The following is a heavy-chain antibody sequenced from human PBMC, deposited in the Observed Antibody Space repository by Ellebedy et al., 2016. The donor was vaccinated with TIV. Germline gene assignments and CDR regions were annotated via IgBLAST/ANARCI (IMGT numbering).Heavy chain of an antibody. CDR2: ISTYNRNT. CDR1: GYTFTGYG. V-gene: IGHV1-18*04. CDR3: ARERSGSGSYYNYFGMDV. Sequence: AASVKVSCKASGYTFTGYGICWVRQAPGQGLEWMGWISTYNRNTNFAQKVQGRVTMTTDTSTSTAYMELRSLRSDDTAVYYCARERSGSGSYYNYFGMDVWGQGTTVTVSS. D-gene: IGHD1-26*01. J-gene: IGHJ6*02.